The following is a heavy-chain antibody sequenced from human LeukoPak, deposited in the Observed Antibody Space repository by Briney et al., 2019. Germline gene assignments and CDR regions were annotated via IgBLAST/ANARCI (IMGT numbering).Heavy chain of an antibody. CDR1: GGTFSSYA. V-gene: IGHV1-69*05. Sequence: SVKVSCKASGGTFSSYAISWVRQAPGQGLEWMGGIIPIFGTANYAQKFQGRVTITTDESTSTAYMELSSLRSEDTAVYYCASGACSSTSCSPRIWGQGTMITVSS. CDR3: ASGACSSTSCSPRI. CDR2: IIPIFGTA. D-gene: IGHD2-2*01. J-gene: IGHJ3*02.